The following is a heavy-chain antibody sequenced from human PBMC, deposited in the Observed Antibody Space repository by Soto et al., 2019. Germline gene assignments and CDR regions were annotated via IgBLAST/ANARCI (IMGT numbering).Heavy chain of an antibody. V-gene: IGHV4-30-4*01. CDR1: GGSISSGDDF. D-gene: IGHD1-20*01. Sequence: QVQLQESGPGLVKPSQTLSLTCTVSGGSISSGDDFWTWIRQPPGKGLEWIGYIYYSGSTYYNPSLNIRLTMSVDTSKNQFSLKLSSVTAADTAVYYCARDRAKWKDYYYYGMDVWGQGTTVTVSS. CDR2: IYYSGST. J-gene: IGHJ6*02. CDR3: ARDRAKWKDYYYYGMDV.